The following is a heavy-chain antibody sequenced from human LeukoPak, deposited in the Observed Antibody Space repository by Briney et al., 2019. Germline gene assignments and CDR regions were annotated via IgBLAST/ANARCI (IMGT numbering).Heavy chain of an antibody. Sequence: ASVKVSCKASGYTFTSYGISWVRQAPGQGLEWMGWISAYNGNTNYAQKLQGRVTMTTDTSTSTAYMELRSLRSDDTAVYYCAREVRGSGSYNWFDSWGQGTLVTVSS. CDR2: ISAYNGNT. CDR1: GYTFTSYG. J-gene: IGHJ5*01. V-gene: IGHV1-18*01. CDR3: AREVRGSGSYNWFDS. D-gene: IGHD3-10*01.